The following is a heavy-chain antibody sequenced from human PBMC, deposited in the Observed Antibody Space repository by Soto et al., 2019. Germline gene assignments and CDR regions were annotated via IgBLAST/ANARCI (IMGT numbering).Heavy chain of an antibody. CDR1: GGSISSGGYS. J-gene: IGHJ4*02. CDR3: ARSRYCSGGSCYAMNPFDY. Sequence: QLQLQASGSGLVKPSQTLSLTCAVSGGSISSGGYSWSWIRQPPGKGLDWIGYIYHSGSTYYNPSLKSRVTISVDRSKNQFSLKLSSVTAADTAVYYCARSRYCSGGSCYAMNPFDYWGQGTLVTVSS. V-gene: IGHV4-30-2*01. D-gene: IGHD2-15*01. CDR2: IYHSGST.